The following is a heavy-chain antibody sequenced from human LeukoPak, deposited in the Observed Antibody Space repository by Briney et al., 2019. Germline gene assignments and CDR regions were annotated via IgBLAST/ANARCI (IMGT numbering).Heavy chain of an antibody. CDR3: AKDVDTAMVTGGMDV. V-gene: IGHV3-9*01. CDR1: GFTFDDYA. J-gene: IGHJ6*02. CDR2: ISWNSGSI. D-gene: IGHD5-18*01. Sequence: GRSLRLSCAASGFTFDDYAMHWVRQAPGKGLEWVSGISWNSGSIGYADSVKGRFTISRDNAKNSPYLQMNSLRAEDTALYYCAKDVDTAMVTGGMDVWGQGTTVTVSS.